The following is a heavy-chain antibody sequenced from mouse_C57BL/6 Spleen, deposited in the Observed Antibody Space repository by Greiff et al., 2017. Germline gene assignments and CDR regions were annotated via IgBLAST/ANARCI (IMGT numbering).Heavy chain of an antibody. Sequence: VQLKESGAELVKPGASVKLSCPASGFNIKDYYMHWVKQRTDQGLEWIGRIDPEDGETTYAPKFQGKATITADTSSNTAYIQLSSLTSEVTAVYYCAISNWDWFAYWGQGTLVTVAA. J-gene: IGHJ3*01. CDR1: GFNIKDYY. V-gene: IGHV14-2*01. D-gene: IGHD4-1*01. CDR2: IDPEDGET. CDR3: AISNWDWFAY.